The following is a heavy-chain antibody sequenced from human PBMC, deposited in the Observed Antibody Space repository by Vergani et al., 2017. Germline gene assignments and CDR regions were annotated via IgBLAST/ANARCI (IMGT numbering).Heavy chain of an antibody. Sequence: QVQLQESGPGLVKPSETLSLTCTVSGYSISSGYYWGWIRQPPGKGLEWIGSIYHSGSTYYNPSLKSRVTISVDTSKNQFSLTLSSVTAADTAVYYCARDPADHSRVGATTGTDYWGQGTLVTVSS. D-gene: IGHD1-26*01. J-gene: IGHJ4*02. CDR2: IYHSGST. CDR1: GYSISSGYY. V-gene: IGHV4-38-2*02. CDR3: ARDPADHSRVGATTGTDY.